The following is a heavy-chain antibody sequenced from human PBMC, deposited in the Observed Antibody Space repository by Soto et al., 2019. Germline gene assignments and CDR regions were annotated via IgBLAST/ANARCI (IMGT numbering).Heavy chain of an antibody. CDR1: GVSISSYY. J-gene: IGHJ4*02. D-gene: IGHD2-15*01. CDR3: ASGGRSYCSGGSCYDLFDY. CDR2: IYYSGST. Sequence: PSETLSLTCTVSGVSISSYYWSWIRQPPGKGLEWIEYIYYSGSTNYNPSLKSRVTISVDTSKNQFSLKLSSVTAADTAVYYCASGGRSYCSGGSCYDLFDYWGQGTLVTVSS. V-gene: IGHV4-59*01.